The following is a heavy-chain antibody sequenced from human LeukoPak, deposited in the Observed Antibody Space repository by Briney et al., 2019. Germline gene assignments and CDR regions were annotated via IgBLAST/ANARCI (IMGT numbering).Heavy chain of an antibody. CDR1: GGSFSGYY. Sequence: ASETLSLTCAVYGGSFSGYYWSWIRQPPGKGLEWIGEINHSGSTNYNPSLKSRVTISVDTSKNQFSLKLSSVTAADTAVYYCAGGRKQWLVRYFDYWGQGTLVTVSS. D-gene: IGHD6-19*01. J-gene: IGHJ4*02. CDR2: INHSGST. V-gene: IGHV4-34*01. CDR3: AGGRKQWLVRYFDY.